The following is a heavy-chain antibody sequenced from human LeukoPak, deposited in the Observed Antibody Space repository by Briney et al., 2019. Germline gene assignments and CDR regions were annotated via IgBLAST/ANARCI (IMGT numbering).Heavy chain of an antibody. J-gene: IGHJ6*03. CDR3: AKDGHDYYDSSGTWDYYYYMDV. Sequence: GGSLRLSCAASGFTFDDYAMHCVRQAPGKSLEWVSGISWNSGSIGYADSVKGRFTISSDNAKNSLYLQMNSLRAEDTALYYCAKDGHDYYDSSGTWDYYYYMDVWDKGATVTVSS. V-gene: IGHV3-9*01. D-gene: IGHD3-22*01. CDR1: GFTFDDYA. CDR2: ISWNSGSI.